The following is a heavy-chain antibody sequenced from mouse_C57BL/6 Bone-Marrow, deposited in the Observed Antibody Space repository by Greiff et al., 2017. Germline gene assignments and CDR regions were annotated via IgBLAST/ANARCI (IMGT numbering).Heavy chain of an antibody. CDR2: IYPGDGDT. Sequence: QVQLQQSGPELVKPGASVKISCKASGYAFSSSWMNWVKQRPGKGLEWIGRIYPGDGDTNYNGKFKGKATLTADKSSSTAYMQLSSLTSEDSAVYFCDYGSSSWFAYWGQGTLVTVSA. D-gene: IGHD1-1*01. J-gene: IGHJ3*01. CDR1: GYAFSSSW. V-gene: IGHV1-82*01. CDR3: DYGSSSWFAY.